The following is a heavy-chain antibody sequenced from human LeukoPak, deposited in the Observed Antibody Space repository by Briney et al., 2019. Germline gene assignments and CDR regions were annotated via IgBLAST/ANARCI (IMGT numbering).Heavy chain of an antibody. CDR1: GYSFSNYW. D-gene: IGHD3-10*01. CDR3: ARARMVRGVIKESNWFDP. CDR2: MYPGNSDT. V-gene: IGHV5-51*01. J-gene: IGHJ5*02. Sequence: GESLKISCKGSGYSFSNYWIGWVRQMPGKGLEWMGIMYPGNSDTRYSPSFQGQVTISADKSISTAYLQWSSLKASDTAMYYCARARMVRGVIKESNWFDPWGQGTLVTVSS.